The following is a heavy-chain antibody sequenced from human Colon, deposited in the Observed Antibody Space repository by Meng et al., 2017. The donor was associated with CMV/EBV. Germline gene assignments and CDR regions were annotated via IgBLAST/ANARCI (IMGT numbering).Heavy chain of an antibody. CDR3: TRDRFGMDV. J-gene: IGHJ6*02. V-gene: IGHV3-21*06. CDR2: VSGSSRDI. CDR1: GYICTTYS. Sequence: GGSLRLSCLASGYICTTYSIHWVRQAPGKGLEWISYVSGSSRDIYYADSVKGRFSISRDNAKNSVYLQINNLRVEDTAVYYCTRDRFGMDVWGQGTTVTVSS.